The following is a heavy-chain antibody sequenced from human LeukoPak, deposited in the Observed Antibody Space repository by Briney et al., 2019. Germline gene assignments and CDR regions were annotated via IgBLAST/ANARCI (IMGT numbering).Heavy chain of an antibody. Sequence: ASVKVSCKASGYAFTSYYMHWVRQAPGQGLEWMGIANPSDGSTTYAQKFQGRVTMTGDTSTSTVYMELSSLRSEDTAVYYCARVLTAMDPRGYFDYWGQGTLVTVSS. V-gene: IGHV1-46*01. J-gene: IGHJ4*02. D-gene: IGHD5-18*01. CDR1: GYAFTSYY. CDR2: ANPSDGST. CDR3: ARVLTAMDPRGYFDY.